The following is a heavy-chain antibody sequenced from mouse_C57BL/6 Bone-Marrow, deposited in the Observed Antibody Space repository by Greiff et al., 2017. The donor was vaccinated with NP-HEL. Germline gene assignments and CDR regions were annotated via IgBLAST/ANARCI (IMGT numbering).Heavy chain of an antibody. D-gene: IGHD1-1*01. CDR2: INPSNGGT. Sequence: VQLQQSGTELVKPGASVKLSCKASGYTFTSYWMHWVKQRPGQGLEWIGNINPSNGGTNYNEKFKSKATLTVDKSSSTAYMQLSSLTSEDSAVYYCAREANYYGSSFDYWGQGTTLTVSS. CDR1: GYTFTSYW. CDR3: AREANYYGSSFDY. J-gene: IGHJ2*01. V-gene: IGHV1-53*01.